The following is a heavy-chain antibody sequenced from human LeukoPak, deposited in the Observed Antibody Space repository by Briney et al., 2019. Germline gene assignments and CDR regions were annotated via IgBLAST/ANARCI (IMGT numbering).Heavy chain of an antibody. Sequence: GGSLGLSCTVSGATFSDQYIDWVRQAPGKGLEWVGRYRNKANGYTTEYAASVKGRFAFSRDDSKNSVFLQMNSLKSEDTAVYYCARPARGDDAFDVWGQGTMVTVSS. CDR2: YRNKANGYTT. V-gene: IGHV3-72*01. CDR3: ARPARGDDAFDV. CDR1: GATFSDQY. D-gene: IGHD2-21*02. J-gene: IGHJ3*01.